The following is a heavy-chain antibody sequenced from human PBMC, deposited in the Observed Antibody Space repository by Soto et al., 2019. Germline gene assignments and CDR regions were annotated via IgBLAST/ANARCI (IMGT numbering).Heavy chain of an antibody. D-gene: IGHD6-13*01. CDR1: GFTVSSNY. CDR3: ARDQLYIAAAGTGQQGAFDI. Sequence: GGSLRLSCAASGFTVSSNYMSWVRQAPGKGLEWVSVIYSGGSTYYADSVKGRFTISRDNSKNTLYLQMNSLRAEDTAVYYCARDQLYIAAAGTGQQGAFDIWGQGTMVTVSS. J-gene: IGHJ3*02. CDR2: IYSGGST. V-gene: IGHV3-53*01.